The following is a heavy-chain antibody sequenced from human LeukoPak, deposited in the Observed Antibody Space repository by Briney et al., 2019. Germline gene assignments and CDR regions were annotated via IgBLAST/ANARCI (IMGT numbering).Heavy chain of an antibody. CDR3: ARQAGEDPPADFDY. J-gene: IGHJ4*02. V-gene: IGHV4-39*01. Sequence: SETLSLTCTVSGGSISSSSYYWGWIRQPPGKGLEWIGSIYYSGSTYYNPSLKSRVTISVDTSKNQFSLKLSSVTAADTAVYYCARQAGEDPPADFDYWGQGTLVTVSS. CDR1: GGSISSSSYY. CDR2: IYYSGST. D-gene: IGHD3-10*01.